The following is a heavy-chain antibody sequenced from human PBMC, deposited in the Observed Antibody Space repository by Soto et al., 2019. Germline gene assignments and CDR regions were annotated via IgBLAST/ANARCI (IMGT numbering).Heavy chain of an antibody. CDR2: IYYTGST. CDR1: GGSINSYY. D-gene: IGHD1-7*01. Sequence: QVQLQESGPGLVKPSETLSLTCTVSGGSINSYYWSWIRQPPGKGLEWIGYIYYTGSTNYNPSLTNRLSISVDTSTSPFSLKLNSVTPADTAVYFCARPSRSTGTTWGDWFDPWGHGTQVTVSS. J-gene: IGHJ5*02. V-gene: IGHV4-59*08. CDR3: ARPSRSTGTTWGDWFDP.